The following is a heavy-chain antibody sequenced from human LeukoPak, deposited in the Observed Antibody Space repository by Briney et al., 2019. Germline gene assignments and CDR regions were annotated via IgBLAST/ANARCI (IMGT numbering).Heavy chain of an antibody. Sequence: SETLSLTCTVSGGSLSSYYWRWIRQPPGKGLEWIGYIYYSGSTNYNPSLKSRVTISVDTSKNQFSLKLSSVTAADTAVYYCATPSSIAARGAFDIWGQGTMVTVSS. D-gene: IGHD6-6*01. J-gene: IGHJ3*02. CDR2: IYYSGST. CDR1: GGSLSSYY. V-gene: IGHV4-59*01. CDR3: ATPSSIAARGAFDI.